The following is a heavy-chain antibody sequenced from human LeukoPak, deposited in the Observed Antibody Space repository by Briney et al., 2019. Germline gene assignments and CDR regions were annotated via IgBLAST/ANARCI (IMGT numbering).Heavy chain of an antibody. CDR3: ARVGLSYFDSSGYYYADAFDI. D-gene: IGHD3-22*01. CDR2: IYYSGST. CDR1: GGSISSYY. J-gene: IGHJ3*02. V-gene: IGHV4-59*01. Sequence: PSETLSLACTGSGGSISSYYWSWIPQPPGKGLEWIGYIYYSGSTNYNPSLKSRVTISVDTSKNQFSLKLSSVTAADTAVYYCARVGLSYFDSSGYYYADAFDIWGQGTMVTVSS.